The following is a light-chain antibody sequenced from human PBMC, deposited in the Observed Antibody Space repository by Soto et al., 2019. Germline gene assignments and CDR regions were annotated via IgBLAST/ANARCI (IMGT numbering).Light chain of an antibody. Sequence: EIVLTQSPGTLSLSPGERATLSCRASQTVNSNYLAWYQQKPGQAPRLLIYGASSRATGMPDRFTGSGSGTDFTLTISRLEPEDFAVYYCQQYGSLPWTFGPGTKVDNK. J-gene: IGKJ3*01. CDR1: QTVNSNY. V-gene: IGKV3-20*01. CDR3: QQYGSLPWT. CDR2: GAS.